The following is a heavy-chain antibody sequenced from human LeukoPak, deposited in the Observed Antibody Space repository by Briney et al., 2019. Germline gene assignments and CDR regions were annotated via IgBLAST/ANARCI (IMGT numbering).Heavy chain of an antibody. J-gene: IGHJ4*02. V-gene: IGHV3-74*01. Sequence: PGGSLRLSCAASVFNFASHWMHWVRQTPWKGLVWVSRINSGGSGTSYADFVEGRFTISRDNAKNTLYLQMNSLRAEDTAVYHCAGSLGPLTEYWGQGTLVTVSS. CDR1: VFNFASHW. D-gene: IGHD7-27*01. CDR3: AGSLGPLTEY. CDR2: INSGGSGT.